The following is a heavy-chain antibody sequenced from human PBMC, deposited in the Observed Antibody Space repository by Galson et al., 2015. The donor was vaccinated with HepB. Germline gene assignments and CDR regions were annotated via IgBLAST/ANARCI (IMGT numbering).Heavy chain of an antibody. D-gene: IGHD3-10*01. J-gene: IGHJ4*02. CDR3: AKEERVVIGVVRGVMDY. V-gene: IGHV3-23*01. Sequence: SLRLSCAASGFTFSSYAMSWVRQAPGKGLEWVSAISGSGGSTYYADSVKGRFTISRDNSKNTLYLQMNSLRAEDTAVYYCAKEERVVIGVVRGVMDYWGQGTLVTVSS. CDR2: ISGSGGST. CDR1: GFTFSSYA.